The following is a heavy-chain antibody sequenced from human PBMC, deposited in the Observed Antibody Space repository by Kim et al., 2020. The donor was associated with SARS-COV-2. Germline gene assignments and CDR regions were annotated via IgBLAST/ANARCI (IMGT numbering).Heavy chain of an antibody. CDR3: ARDPYGGVFSYYYYGMDV. CDR2: ISSSSSYI. D-gene: IGHD4-17*01. J-gene: IGHJ6*01. V-gene: IGHV3-21*01. CDR1: GFPFSSYS. Sequence: GGSLRLSCAASGFPFSSYSMNLVRQAPGKGLEWVSSISSSSSYIYSAASLKGRFTISRDNAKNSLYLQMNSLRAEDTAVYYCARDPYGGVFSYYYYGMDV.